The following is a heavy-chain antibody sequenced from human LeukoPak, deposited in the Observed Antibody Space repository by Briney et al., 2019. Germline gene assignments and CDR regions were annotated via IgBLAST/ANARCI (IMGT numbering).Heavy chain of an antibody. CDR1: GGSISSGDYY. CDR3: ARGSYVTGVDP. Sequence: SETLSLTCTVSGGSISSGDYYWSWIRQPPGKGLEWTGYIYYSGSTYYNPSLKSRVTISVDTSKNQFSLKLSSVTAADTAVYYCARGSYVTGVDPWGQGTLVTVSS. J-gene: IGHJ5*02. CDR2: IYYSGST. D-gene: IGHD3-16*01. V-gene: IGHV4-30-4*01.